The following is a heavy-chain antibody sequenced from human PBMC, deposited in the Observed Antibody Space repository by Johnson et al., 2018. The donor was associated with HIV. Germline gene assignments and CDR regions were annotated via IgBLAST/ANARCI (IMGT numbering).Heavy chain of an antibody. D-gene: IGHD3-3*02. CDR1: GFTFDDYA. Sequence: VQLVESGGGVVQPGMSLRLSCAASGFTFDDYAMHWVRQAPGKGLEWVSGISWNSGSIGYADSVKGRFTISRDNAKNSLYLQMNSLRAEDTALYYCAKDTLLESGFDIWGQGTMVTVSS. CDR2: ISWNSGSI. V-gene: IGHV3-9*01. CDR3: AKDTLLESGFDI. J-gene: IGHJ3*02.